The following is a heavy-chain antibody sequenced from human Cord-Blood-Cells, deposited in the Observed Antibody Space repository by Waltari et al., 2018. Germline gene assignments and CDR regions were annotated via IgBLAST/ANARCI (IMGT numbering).Heavy chain of an antibody. J-gene: IGHJ3*02. D-gene: IGHD3-10*01. V-gene: IGHV1-8*03. CDR2: MNPNSCNT. CDR1: GYTFTSYD. CDR3: ARGRGEPPEDAFDI. Sequence: QVQLVQSGAEVKKPGASVKVSCKASGYTFTSYDINWVRQATGQGLEWMGWMNPNSCNTGYSRKFQGRVTITRNTSISTAYMELSSLRSEDTAVYYCARGRGEPPEDAFDIWGQGTMVTVSS.